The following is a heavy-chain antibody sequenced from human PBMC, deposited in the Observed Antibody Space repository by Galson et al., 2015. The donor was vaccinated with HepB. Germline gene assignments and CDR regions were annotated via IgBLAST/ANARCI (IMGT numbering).Heavy chain of an antibody. V-gene: IGHV5-10-1*01. D-gene: IGHD3-10*01. J-gene: IGHJ6*02. Sequence: QSGAEVKKPGESLRISCKGSGYSFTSYWISWVRQMPGKGLEWMGRIDPSDSYINYSPSFQGHVTISADKSISTAYLQWSSLKASDTAMYYCARQGFGELSYYYYGMDVWGQGTTVTVSS. CDR2: IDPSDSYI. CDR3: ARQGFGELSYYYYGMDV. CDR1: GYSFTSYW.